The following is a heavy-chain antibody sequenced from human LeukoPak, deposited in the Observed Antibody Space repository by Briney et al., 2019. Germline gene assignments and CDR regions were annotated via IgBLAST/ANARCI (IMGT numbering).Heavy chain of an antibody. CDR3: ARIRLRTFDI. J-gene: IGHJ3*02. Sequence: GGSLRLSCAASGFSFSDYWMGWVRQAPGKGLEWLAYIKQDGNEQYNVDSVKGRFTISRNNEKNLFFKQITRMTAEDTAIYYCARIRLRTFDIWGQGTMVTVSS. CDR1: GFSFSDYW. V-gene: IGHV3-7*05. CDR2: IKQDGNEQ. D-gene: IGHD4-17*01.